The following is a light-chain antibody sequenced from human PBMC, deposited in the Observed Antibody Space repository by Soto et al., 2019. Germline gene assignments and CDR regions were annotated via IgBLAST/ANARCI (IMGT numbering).Light chain of an antibody. CDR2: EAS. J-gene: IGKJ3*01. CDR3: QQYNNWPPFT. CDR1: QSVRSN. Sequence: EIVMTRSPGTLSVSPGERATLSCRASQSVRSNLAWYQQKPGQAPRLLIYEASTRATGIPARFSGSGSGTEFTLTISSLQSEDFAVYHCQQYNNWPPFTFGPGTKVDIK. V-gene: IGKV3-15*01.